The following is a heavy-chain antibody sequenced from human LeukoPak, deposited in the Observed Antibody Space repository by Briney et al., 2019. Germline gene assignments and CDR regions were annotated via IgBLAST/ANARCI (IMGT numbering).Heavy chain of an antibody. V-gene: IGHV3-30*02. Sequence: AGGSLRLSCAASGFPFTSHWLSWFRQAPGKGLEWVAFIRSDGNNKYYADSVKGRFIISRDNSKNTLYLQMNSLRPEDTAVYYCAKDRDLASWGQGTLVTVSS. CDR1: GFPFTSHW. J-gene: IGHJ5*02. CDR3: AKDRDLAS. CDR2: IRSDGNNK.